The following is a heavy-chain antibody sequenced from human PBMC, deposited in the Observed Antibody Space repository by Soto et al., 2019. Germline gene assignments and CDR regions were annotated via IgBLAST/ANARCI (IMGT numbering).Heavy chain of an antibody. J-gene: IGHJ4*02. CDR3: VTYDYIWGRDRYRWAY. D-gene: IGHD3-16*02. CDR1: GFTFCRHW. V-gene: IGHV3-15*01. Sequence: GGCLRISFAAPGFTFCRHWVSWGRPGPGKGGEWVARIKSETEGGATDYAAPVEGRFSISRDDSENTLNLQMNSLKTEDTAVYYCVTYDYIWGRDRYRWAYWGQGTQVTVSS. CDR2: IKSETEGGAT.